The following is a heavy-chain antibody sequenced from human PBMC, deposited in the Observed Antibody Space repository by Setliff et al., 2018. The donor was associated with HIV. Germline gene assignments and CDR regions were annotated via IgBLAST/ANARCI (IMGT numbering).Heavy chain of an antibody. CDR1: GFTFSSYW. J-gene: IGHJ2*01. D-gene: IGHD5-18*01. Sequence: PGGSLRLSCAASGFTFSSYWMTWVRQAPGKGLEWVANIKQDGSEKYYVDSVKGRFTISRDNAKKSLYLLMDSLRVEDTAVYYCARYNYGYRWYLDLWGRGTLVTVSS. CDR3: ARYNYGYRWYLDL. CDR2: IKQDGSEK. V-gene: IGHV3-7*01.